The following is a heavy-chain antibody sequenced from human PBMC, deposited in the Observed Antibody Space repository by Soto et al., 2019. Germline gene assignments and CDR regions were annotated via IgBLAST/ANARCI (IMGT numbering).Heavy chain of an antibody. V-gene: IGHV3-21*01. CDR1: GFTFSSYS. Sequence: GGSLRLSCAASGFTFSSYSMNWVRQAPGKGLEWVSSISSSSSHIYYADSVKGRFTISRDNAKNSLYLQMNSLRAEDTAVYYCASTSGSYSYYYGMDVWGQGTTVTVSS. J-gene: IGHJ6*02. D-gene: IGHD1-26*01. CDR3: ASTSGSYSYYYGMDV. CDR2: ISSSSSHI.